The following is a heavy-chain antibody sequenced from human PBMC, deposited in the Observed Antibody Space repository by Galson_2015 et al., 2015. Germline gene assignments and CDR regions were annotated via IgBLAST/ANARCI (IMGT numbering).Heavy chain of an antibody. D-gene: IGHD4-11*01. CDR1: GFTFSSYW. CDR3: ARNAPNPPHSNYKGLNYYYYGMDV. Sequence: SLRLSCAASGFTFSSYWMSWVRQAPGKGLEWVANIKQDGSGKYYVDSVKGRFTISRDNAKNSLYPQMNSLRAEDTAVYYCARNAPNPPHSNYKGLNYYYYGMDVWGQGTTVTVSS. CDR2: IKQDGSGK. V-gene: IGHV3-7*01. J-gene: IGHJ6*02.